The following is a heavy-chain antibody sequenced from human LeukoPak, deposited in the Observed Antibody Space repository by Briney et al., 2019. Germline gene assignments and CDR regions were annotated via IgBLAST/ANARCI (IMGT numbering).Heavy chain of an antibody. V-gene: IGHV4-59*08. CDR3: ARRAFGGVIAANWFDP. CDR2: IYDNGYT. D-gene: IGHD3-16*02. CDR1: GGSMSTYY. Sequence: PSETLSLTCTVSGGSMSTYYWSWIRQPPGKGLEWIGYIYDNGYTHYNPSLNSRVSISLDTSKSQFSLNLSSVTAADTAVYYCARRAFGGVIAANWFDPWGQGTLVTVSS. J-gene: IGHJ5*02.